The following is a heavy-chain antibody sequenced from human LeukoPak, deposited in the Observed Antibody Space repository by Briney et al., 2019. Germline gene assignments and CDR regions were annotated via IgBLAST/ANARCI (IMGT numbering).Heavy chain of an antibody. V-gene: IGHV3-11*06. CDR3: ARDHGGSGYYFDY. D-gene: IGHD3-10*01. CDR1: GFTFSDYY. CDR2: ISSSSSYT. J-gene: IGHJ4*02. Sequence: GGSMRLSCAGSGFTFSDYYMSWIRQAPGKGLEWVSYISSSSSYTNYADSVKGRFTISRDNAKISLYLQMNSLRAEDTAMYYCARDHGGSGYYFDYWGQGTLVTVSS.